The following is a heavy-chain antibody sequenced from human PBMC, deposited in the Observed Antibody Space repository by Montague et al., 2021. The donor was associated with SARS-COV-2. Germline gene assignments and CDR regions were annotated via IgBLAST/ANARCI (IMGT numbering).Heavy chain of an antibody. CDR3: AREDYSNAWFDP. Sequence: SETLSLTCTVSGGSISSYYWSWIRQPPGKGLEWLGYIYYSGSTNYNPSLKSRVTISVETSKNQFSLKLSSVTAADTAVYYCAREDYSNAWFDPWGQGTLVTVSS. CDR2: IYYSGST. J-gene: IGHJ5*02. V-gene: IGHV4-59*01. D-gene: IGHD4-11*01. CDR1: GGSISSYY.